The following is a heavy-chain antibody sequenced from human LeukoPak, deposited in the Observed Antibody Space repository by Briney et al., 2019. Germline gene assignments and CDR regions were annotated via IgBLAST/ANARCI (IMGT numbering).Heavy chain of an antibody. CDR2: ISYDGSNK. J-gene: IGHJ4*02. CDR1: GFTFSSYG. D-gene: IGHD2-2*01. V-gene: IGHV3-30*18. Sequence: GRSLRLSCAASGFTFSSYGMHWVRQAPGKGLEWVAVISYDGSNKYYADSVKGRFTISRDNSKNTLYLQMNSLRAEDTAVYYCAKDRYRSSTSCPLDYWGQGTLVTVSS. CDR3: AKDRYRSSTSCPLDY.